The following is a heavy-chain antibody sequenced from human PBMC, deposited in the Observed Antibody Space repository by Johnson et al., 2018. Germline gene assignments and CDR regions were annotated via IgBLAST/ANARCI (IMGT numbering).Heavy chain of an antibody. CDR1: GGSISSYY. Sequence: VQLQESGPGLVKPSETLSLTCTVSGGSISSYYWSWIRQPPGKGLEWIGYIYYSGSTNYNPSLKSRVTISVDTSKNTLYLQMKSLRPEDTAVYYCAREGRRSITYSYDTSKYYYYMDVWGKGTTVTVSS. CDR2: IYYSGST. V-gene: IGHV4-59*01. D-gene: IGHD3-22*01. CDR3: AREGRRSITYSYDTSKYYYYMDV. J-gene: IGHJ6*03.